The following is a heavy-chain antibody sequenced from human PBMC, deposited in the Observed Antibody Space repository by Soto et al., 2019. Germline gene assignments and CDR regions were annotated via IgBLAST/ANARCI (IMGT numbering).Heavy chain of an antibody. CDR2: IYYSGST. CDR1: GGSICSGDYY. J-gene: IGHJ4*02. V-gene: IGHV4-30-4*01. Sequence: QVQLQESGPGLVKPSQTLSLTCTVSGGSICSGDYYWSWIRQPPGKGLEWIGYIYYSGSTNYNPSLKSRVTISVDTSKNQFSLKLSSVTAADTAVYYCARQYPVGYDSSGYNGGFDYWGQGTLVTVSS. D-gene: IGHD3-22*01. CDR3: ARQYPVGYDSSGYNGGFDY.